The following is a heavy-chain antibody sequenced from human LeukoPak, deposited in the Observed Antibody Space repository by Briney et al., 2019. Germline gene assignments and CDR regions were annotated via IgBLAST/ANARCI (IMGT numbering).Heavy chain of an antibody. CDR1: GYTFTSYG. V-gene: IGHV1-18*01. D-gene: IGHD3-22*01. Sequence: ASVKVSCKASGYTFTSYGISWVRQAPGQGLEWMGWISAYNGNTNYAQKLQGRVTMTTDTSTSTAYMELRSLRSDDTAVYYCARDSYYDSSNYYPSFDYWGQGTLVTVSS. J-gene: IGHJ4*02. CDR3: ARDSYYDSSNYYPSFDY. CDR2: ISAYNGNT.